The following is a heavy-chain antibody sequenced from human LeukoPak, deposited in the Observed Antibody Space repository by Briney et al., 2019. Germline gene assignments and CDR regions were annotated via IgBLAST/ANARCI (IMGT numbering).Heavy chain of an antibody. V-gene: IGHV3-23*01. CDR3: ARAEAAGDNRGGYYYYYMDV. CDR1: GFTFSAYG. Sequence: GGSLRLSCAGPGFTFSAYGMSWVRQAPGKGLEWVSSISASGATTYLADAVKGRFTITRDHSVNTLSLQMNSLRGDDTAVYYCARAEAAGDNRGGYYYYYMDVWGKGTTVTVSS. J-gene: IGHJ6*03. CDR2: ISASGATT. D-gene: IGHD6-25*01.